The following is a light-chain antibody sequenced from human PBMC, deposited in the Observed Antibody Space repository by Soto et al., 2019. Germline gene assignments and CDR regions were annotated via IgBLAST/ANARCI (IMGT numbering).Light chain of an antibody. CDR3: QQYNSRT. CDR2: DAS. J-gene: IGKJ1*01. Sequence: DIQITQYPSTLSASVGDRVTITCRASQSISSWLAWYQQKPGKAPKLLIYDASSLKSGVPSRFSGSGSGTEFTLTISSLQPDDFATYYCQQYNSRTFGQGTKVDIK. V-gene: IGKV1-5*01. CDR1: QSISSW.